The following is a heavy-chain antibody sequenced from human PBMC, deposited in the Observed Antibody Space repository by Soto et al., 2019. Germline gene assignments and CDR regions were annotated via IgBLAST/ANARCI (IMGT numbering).Heavy chain of an antibody. Sequence: SVKVSCKASGGTFSSYAISWVRQAPGQGLEWMGGIIPIFGTANYAQKFQGRVTITADESTSTAYMELSSLRSEDTAVYYCGYYCDSSGYYYDYGMDVWGQGTTVTVSS. CDR3: GYYCDSSGYYYDYGMDV. CDR2: IIPIFGTA. V-gene: IGHV1-69*13. CDR1: GGTFSSYA. J-gene: IGHJ6*02. D-gene: IGHD3-22*01.